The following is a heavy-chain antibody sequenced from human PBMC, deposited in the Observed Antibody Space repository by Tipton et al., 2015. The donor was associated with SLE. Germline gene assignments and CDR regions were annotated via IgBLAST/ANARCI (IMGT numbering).Heavy chain of an antibody. CDR1: GGSFSDYY. D-gene: IGHD7-27*01. CDR3: ARDNWGSYDY. V-gene: IGHV4-34*01. CDR2: INPSGNT. J-gene: IGHJ4*02. Sequence: TLSLTCAVYGGSFSDYYWSWIRQPPGKGLEWIGEINPSGNTNYNPSLKSRVTISVDTSKNQFSLKLSSVTAADTAVYFCARDNWGSYDYWGQGALVTVSS.